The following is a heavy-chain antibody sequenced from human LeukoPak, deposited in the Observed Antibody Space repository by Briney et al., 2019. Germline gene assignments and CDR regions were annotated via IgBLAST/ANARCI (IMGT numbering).Heavy chain of an antibody. D-gene: IGHD3-22*01. J-gene: IGHJ1*01. V-gene: IGHV3-7*01. CDR3: ASREYYYDSSGYYYSYFQH. CDR1: GFTFSSYW. Sequence: GGSLRLSCAASGFTFSSYWMSWVSQAPGKGLEWVANIKQDGSEKYYVDSVKGRFTISRDNAKNSLYLQMNSLRAEDTAVYYCASREYYYDSSGYYYSYFQHWGQGTLVTVSS. CDR2: IKQDGSEK.